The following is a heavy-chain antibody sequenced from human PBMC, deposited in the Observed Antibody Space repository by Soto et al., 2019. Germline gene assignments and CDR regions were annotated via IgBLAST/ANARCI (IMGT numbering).Heavy chain of an antibody. J-gene: IGHJ4*02. D-gene: IGHD3-22*01. CDR1: GGTFSSYA. CDR3: ALGRDYYDSGGEPQFDD. Sequence: QVQLVQSGTEVKKPGSSVKVSCKASGGTFSSYAITWVRQAPGQGLEWMGGIIPIFGTANYAQRFQGRVTITADESTRTAYMELSSLKSEDTAVYFCALGRDYYDSGGEPQFDDWGQGTLVTVSS. CDR2: IIPIFGTA. V-gene: IGHV1-69*12.